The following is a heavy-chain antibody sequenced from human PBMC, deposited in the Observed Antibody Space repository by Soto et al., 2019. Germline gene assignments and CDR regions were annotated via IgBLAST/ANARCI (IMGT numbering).Heavy chain of an antibody. D-gene: IGHD3-10*01. J-gene: IGHJ5*02. V-gene: IGHV3-23*01. CDR2: ISGSGGST. CDR1: GFTFSSYA. Sequence: GGSLRLSCAASGFTFSSYAMSWVRQAPGKGLEWVSAISGSGGSTYYADSVKGRFTISRDNSKNTLYLQMNSLRAEDTAVYYCAKDQHYYGSGSYYSYNWFDPWGQGTLVTVSS. CDR3: AKDQHYYGSGSYYSYNWFDP.